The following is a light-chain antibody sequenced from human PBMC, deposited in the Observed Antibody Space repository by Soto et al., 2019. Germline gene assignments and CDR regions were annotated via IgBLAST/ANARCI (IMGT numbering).Light chain of an antibody. J-gene: IGLJ1*01. Sequence: QCARTQASSVSGSPGQSITISRTRSRSDVGTYNYVSWYQQHPDKVPKLIIYEVTYRPSGVSSRFSGSKSGNTASLTISGLRAEDEADYYCSSYTDSSAVEVFGPGTKV. V-gene: IGLV2-14*01. CDR1: RSDVGTYNY. CDR2: EVT. CDR3: SSYTDSSAVEV.